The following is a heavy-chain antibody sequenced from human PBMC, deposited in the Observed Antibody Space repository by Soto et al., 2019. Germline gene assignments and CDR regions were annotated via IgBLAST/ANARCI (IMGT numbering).Heavy chain of an antibody. CDR1: GGTFSSYA. CDR3: ARRGGEIGCGGDCYTHDAFDI. CDR2: IIPIFGTA. Sequence: QVQLVQSGAEVKKPGSSVKVSCKASGGTFSSYAISWVRQAPGQGLEWMGGIIPIFGTANYAQKFQGRVTITADESTSIAYMELSSLRSEDTAVYYCARRGGEIGCGGDCYTHDAFDIWGQGTMVTVSS. J-gene: IGHJ3*02. D-gene: IGHD2-21*02. V-gene: IGHV1-69*01.